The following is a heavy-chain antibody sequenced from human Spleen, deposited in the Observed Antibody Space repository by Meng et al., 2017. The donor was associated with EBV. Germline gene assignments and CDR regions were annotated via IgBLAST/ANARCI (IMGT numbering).Heavy chain of an antibody. Sequence: QVQLVQAGAEVQKPVASINVSCNASGYTFTCSYMHWVRQAPGQGLEWMGRINPNSGDTLYAQKFQARVTLTRDPSISTVYMELSGLTSDDTAVYYCASAYIYVFDYWGQGTLVTVSS. CDR2: INPNSGDT. V-gene: IGHV1-2*06. CDR3: ASAYIYVFDY. CDR1: GYTFTCSY. D-gene: IGHD5-18*01. J-gene: IGHJ4*02.